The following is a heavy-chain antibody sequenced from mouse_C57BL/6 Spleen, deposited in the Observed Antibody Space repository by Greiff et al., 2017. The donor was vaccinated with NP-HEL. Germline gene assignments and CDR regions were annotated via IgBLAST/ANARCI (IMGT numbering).Heavy chain of an antibody. V-gene: IGHV1-42*01. J-gene: IGHJ4*01. CDR3: ARWGGSSGYAMDY. D-gene: IGHD3-2*02. CDR2: ISPSTGGT. Sequence: EVQLQQSGPELVKPGASVKISCKASGYSFTGYYMNWVKQSPEKSLEWIGEISPSTGGTTYNQKFKAKATLTVDKSSSTAYMQLKSLTSEDSAVYYCARWGGSSGYAMDYWGQGTSVTVSS. CDR1: GYSFTGYY.